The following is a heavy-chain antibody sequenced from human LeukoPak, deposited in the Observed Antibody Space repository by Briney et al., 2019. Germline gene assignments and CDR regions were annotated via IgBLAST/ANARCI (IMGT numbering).Heavy chain of an antibody. D-gene: IGHD3-22*01. J-gene: IGHJ5*02. CDR3: ARAPPVYDTSYNWFDP. V-gene: IGHV1-3*01. Sequence: ASVKVSCKASGYTFTNYAIHWMRQAPGQRLEWMGWINAGNGNTKYSRNFQGRVTITRDTSASTAYMELSSLISEDTAVYYCARAPPVYDTSYNWFDPWGQGTLVTVSS. CDR2: INAGNGNT. CDR1: GYTFTNYA.